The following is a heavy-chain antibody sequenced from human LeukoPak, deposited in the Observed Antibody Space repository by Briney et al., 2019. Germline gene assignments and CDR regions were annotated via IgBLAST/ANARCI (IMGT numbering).Heavy chain of an antibody. CDR3: ARVGSSSSFDY. CDR2: IIPILGIA. J-gene: IGHJ4*02. V-gene: IGHV1-69*04. D-gene: IGHD6-6*01. Sequence: SVKLSCKASGGAFSSYAISWVWQPPGQGLGWMGMIIPILGIANNAHKFQGRVTITAHKSTSTAYMELSSLRSEDTAVYYCARVGSSSSFDYWGQGTLVTVSS. CDR1: GGAFSSYA.